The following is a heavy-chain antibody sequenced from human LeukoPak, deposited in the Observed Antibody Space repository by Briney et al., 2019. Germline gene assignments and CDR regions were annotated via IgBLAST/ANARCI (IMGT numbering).Heavy chain of an antibody. CDR1: GGNFSGYT. CDR2: IIPILGIA. V-gene: IGHV1-69*04. CDR3: ARDLSLINSLGYRNWCYP. Sequence: ASVKVSSEDSGGNFSGYTISWVRQAPGQGLEWMGRIIPILGIANYAQKFQGRVTITADKSTSTAYIELSSLRSEDTAVYYCARDLSLINSLGYRNWCYPWGKGTLVTVSS. D-gene: IGHD5-18*01. J-gene: IGHJ5*02.